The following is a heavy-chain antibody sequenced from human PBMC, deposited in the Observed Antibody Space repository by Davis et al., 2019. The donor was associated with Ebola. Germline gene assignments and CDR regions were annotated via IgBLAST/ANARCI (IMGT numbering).Heavy chain of an antibody. CDR1: GFIFSTYS. CDR3: ARGELYSDSYFDL. CDR2: LSTSSRTI. V-gene: IGHV3-48*02. J-gene: IGHJ2*01. D-gene: IGHD2-21*01. Sequence: GESLKISCEASGFIFSTYSMNWVRQAPGKGLEWVSYLSTSSRTIYYADSVKGRFTISRDNAKKSLYLQMNSLRDEDTALYYCARGELYSDSYFDLWGRGTRVTVSS.